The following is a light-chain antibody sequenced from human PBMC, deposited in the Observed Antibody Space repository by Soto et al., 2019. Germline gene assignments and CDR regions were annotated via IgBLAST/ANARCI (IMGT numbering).Light chain of an antibody. CDR3: QQYYSTPYT. J-gene: IGKJ2*01. V-gene: IGKV4-1*01. CDR2: WAY. Sequence: DIVMTQSPDSLAVSLGERATINCKSSQSVLYSSNNKNYLAWYQQKPGQPPRLLIYWAYTRESGVPDRFSGRGSGTVFTLTISSLQAEDVAVYYCQQYYSTPYTFGQGTKLEIQ. CDR1: QSVLYSSNNKNY.